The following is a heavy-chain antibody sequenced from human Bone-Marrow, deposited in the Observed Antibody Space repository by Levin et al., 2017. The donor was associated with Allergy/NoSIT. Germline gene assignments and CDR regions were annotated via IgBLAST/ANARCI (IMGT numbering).Heavy chain of an antibody. CDR3: AKGSGYSSGWGIDY. CDR1: GFSFRSYA. Sequence: GGSLRLSCAASGFSFRSYAMTWVRQAPGKGLEWVSVISGSGGSTYYGDSVKGRFTISRDNSKNTLYLQMNRLRADDTAVYYCAKGSGYSSGWGIDYWGQGTLVTVSS. V-gene: IGHV3-23*01. CDR2: ISGSGGST. J-gene: IGHJ4*02. D-gene: IGHD6-19*01.